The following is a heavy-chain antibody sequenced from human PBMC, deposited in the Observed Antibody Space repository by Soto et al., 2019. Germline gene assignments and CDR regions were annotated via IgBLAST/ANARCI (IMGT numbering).Heavy chain of an antibody. J-gene: IGHJ4*02. V-gene: IGHV3-66*01. D-gene: IGHD6-19*01. CDR2: IYSGGST. CDR1: GFTVSSNY. Sequence: EVQLVESGGGLVQPGGSLRLSCAASGFTVSSNYMSWVRQAPGKGLEWVSVIYSGGSTYYADSVKGRFTISRDNSKNAVYLQLNSLRAEDTAVYYGAREGIWGDSSGWYDYWGQGTLVTVAS. CDR3: AREGIWGDSSGWYDY.